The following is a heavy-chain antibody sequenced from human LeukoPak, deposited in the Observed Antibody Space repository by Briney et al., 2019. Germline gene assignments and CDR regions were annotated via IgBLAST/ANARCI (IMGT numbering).Heavy chain of an antibody. CDR1: GGSFSGYY. CDR2: INHSGST. CDR3: ARGHSWWYSSGSAVDY. V-gene: IGHV4-34*01. Sequence: PSETLSLTCAVYGGSFSGYYWSWIRQPPGKGLEWIGEINHSGSTNYNPSLKSRVTISVDTSKNQFSLKLSSVTAADTAVYYCARGHSWWYSSGSAVDYWGQGTLVTVSS. D-gene: IGHD6-19*01. J-gene: IGHJ4*02.